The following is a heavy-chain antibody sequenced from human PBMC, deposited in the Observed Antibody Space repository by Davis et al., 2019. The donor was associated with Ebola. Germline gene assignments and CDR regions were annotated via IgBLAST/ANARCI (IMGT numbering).Heavy chain of an antibody. D-gene: IGHD5-12*01. V-gene: IGHV3-73*01. Sequence: GSLRLSCVASGFTFSGSAMHWVRQASGKGLEWVGRIRSKANSYATAYAASVKGRFTISRDDSKNTAYLQMNSLKTEDTAVYYCTIGSGYGDYWGQGTLVTVSS. J-gene: IGHJ4*02. CDR2: IRSKANSYAT. CDR1: GFTFSGSA. CDR3: TIGSGYGDY.